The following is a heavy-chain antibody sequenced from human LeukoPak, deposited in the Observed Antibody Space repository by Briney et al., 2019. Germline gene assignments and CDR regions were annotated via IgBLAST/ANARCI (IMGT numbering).Heavy chain of an antibody. D-gene: IGHD6-19*01. J-gene: IGHJ4*02. CDR3: AGHWVYSSGWIDY. CDR2: IYYSGST. Sequence: PSETLSLTCTVSGGSFTSSSYYWGWIRQAPGEGLEWIGSIYYSGSTYYNPSLKSRVTISVATSKNQFSLKLSPVTAADTAVYYCAGHWVYSSGWIDYWGQGTLVTVSS. CDR1: GGSFTSSSYY. V-gene: IGHV4-39*01.